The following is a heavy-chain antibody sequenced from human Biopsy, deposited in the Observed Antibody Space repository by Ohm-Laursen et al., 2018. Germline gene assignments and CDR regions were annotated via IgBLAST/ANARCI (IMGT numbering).Heavy chain of an antibody. CDR3: ASAANSTGWPYYDFYGMDV. Sequence: SDTLSLTCTVSGGSISSDYWSWIRQTPGKGLEWIGYIYYSGSTNYNPYLKSRVTISVDTSNNQFSLRLNSMIAASTVVYYCASAANSTGWPYYDFYGMDVWGQGTMVTVSS. CDR2: IYYSGST. CDR1: GGSISSDY. J-gene: IGHJ6*02. D-gene: IGHD2/OR15-2a*01. V-gene: IGHV4-59*07.